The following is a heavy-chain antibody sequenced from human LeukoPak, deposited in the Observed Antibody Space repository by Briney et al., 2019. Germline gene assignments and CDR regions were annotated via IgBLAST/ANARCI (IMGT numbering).Heavy chain of an antibody. D-gene: IGHD5-12*01. Sequence: GGSLRLACAASAFTFSSYAMHWVRQAPGKGLEWVAAISSAGGTTYYADSVRGRFTISRDNSKNTLYLQMSSLRAEDTALYYCVKVGDSGYGEYYQHWGQGTLVTVSS. CDR2: ISSAGGTT. J-gene: IGHJ1*01. CDR1: AFTFSSYA. V-gene: IGHV3-64D*06. CDR3: VKVGDSGYGEYYQH.